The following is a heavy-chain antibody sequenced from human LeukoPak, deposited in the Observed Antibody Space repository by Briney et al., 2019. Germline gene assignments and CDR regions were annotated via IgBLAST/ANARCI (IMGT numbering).Heavy chain of an antibody. J-gene: IGHJ4*02. CDR1: GYTFTGYY. CDR2: INPNSGGT. Sequence: ASVKVSCKASGYTFTGYYMHWVRQAPGQGLEWMGWINPNSGGTNYAQKFQGRVTMTRDTSISTAYMEMSRLRSDDTAVYYCARDNLIHTAYDYWGQGTLVTVSS. D-gene: IGHD1-14*01. V-gene: IGHV1-2*02. CDR3: ARDNLIHTAYDY.